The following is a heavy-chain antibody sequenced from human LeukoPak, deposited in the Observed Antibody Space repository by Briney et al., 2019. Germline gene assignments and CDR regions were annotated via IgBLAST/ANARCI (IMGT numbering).Heavy chain of an antibody. J-gene: IGHJ4*02. D-gene: IGHD3-10*01. CDR2: IIPIFGTA. Sequence: GASVKVSCKVSGYIFTELSMHWVRQAPGQGLEWMGGIIPIFGTANYAQKFQGRVTITADESTSTAYMELSSLRSEDTAVYYCAREYYGSGSYNAVDYWGQGTLVTVSS. CDR3: AREYYGSGSYNAVDY. CDR1: GYIFTELS. V-gene: IGHV1-69*13.